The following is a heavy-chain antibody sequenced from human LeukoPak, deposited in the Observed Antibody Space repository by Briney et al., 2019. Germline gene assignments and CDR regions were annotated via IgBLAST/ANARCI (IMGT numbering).Heavy chain of an antibody. CDR2: VKGDGRTT. CDR3: ATGHSYGYDY. Sequence: GRSLRLSCAASGLTFSDFWMNWARKPTGKGLVWVALVKGDGRTTIYADSVKGRFTISRDNAKNTLYLQMNSLRADDSGVYYCATGHSYGYDYWGQGVLVTVSS. CDR1: GLTFSDFW. D-gene: IGHD5-18*01. J-gene: IGHJ4*02. V-gene: IGHV3-74*01.